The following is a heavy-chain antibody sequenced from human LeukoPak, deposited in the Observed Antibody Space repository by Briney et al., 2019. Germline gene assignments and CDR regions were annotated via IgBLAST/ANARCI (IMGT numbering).Heavy chain of an antibody. D-gene: IGHD4-17*01. J-gene: IGHJ3*02. CDR3: ATERTTGAFDI. V-gene: IGHV3-11*06. CDR1: GFTFSDYY. CDR2: ISGSSNYI. Sequence: GGSLRLSCAASGFTFSDYYMSWIRQAPGKGLEWVSSISGSSNYIYYADSVKGRFTISRDNAKNSLYLQMNSLRAEDTALYYCATERTTGAFDIWGQGTMVTVSS.